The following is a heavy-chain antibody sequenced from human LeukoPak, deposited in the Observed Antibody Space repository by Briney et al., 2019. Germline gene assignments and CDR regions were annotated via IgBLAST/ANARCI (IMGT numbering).Heavy chain of an antibody. CDR1: GGSISSGSYY. V-gene: IGHV4-61*02. J-gene: IGHJ5*02. CDR3: ARGPLYYGSGSYYNFGFDP. Sequence: SETLSLTCTVSGGSISSGSYYWSWIRQPAGKGLEWIGRIYTSGSTNYNPSLKSRVTISVDTSKNQFSLKLSSVTAADTAVYYCARGPLYYGSGSYYNFGFDPWGQGTLVTVSS. CDR2: IYTSGST. D-gene: IGHD3-10*01.